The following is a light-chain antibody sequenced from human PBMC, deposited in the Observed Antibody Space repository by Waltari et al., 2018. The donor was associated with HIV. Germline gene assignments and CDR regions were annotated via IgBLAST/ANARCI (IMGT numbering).Light chain of an antibody. CDR3: MQGTHWPYT. Sequence: DVVMTQSPLSPPVTLGQPASISCRSTQSLVYSDGNTSLNWFHQRPGQSPRRLIYQVSNRDSGVPDRFSGSGSGTDFTLKISRVEAEDVGLYYCMQGTHWPYTFGQGTKLEIK. V-gene: IGKV2-30*01. CDR2: QVS. J-gene: IGKJ2*01. CDR1: QSLVYSDGNTS.